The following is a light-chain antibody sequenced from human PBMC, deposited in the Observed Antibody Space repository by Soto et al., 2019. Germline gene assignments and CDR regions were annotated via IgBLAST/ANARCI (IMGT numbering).Light chain of an antibody. J-gene: IGLJ3*02. Sequence: QTVVTQEPSLTVSPGGTVTLTCASSTGVVTSNYYPNWVQQKPGQAPRALIYSTSAKHSWTPARFSGSLLGGKAALTVSGVQAEDEADYYCLLHYGRAQVFVGVTKVTVL. CDR1: TGVVTSNYY. CDR2: STS. CDR3: LLHYGRAQV. V-gene: IGLV7-43*01.